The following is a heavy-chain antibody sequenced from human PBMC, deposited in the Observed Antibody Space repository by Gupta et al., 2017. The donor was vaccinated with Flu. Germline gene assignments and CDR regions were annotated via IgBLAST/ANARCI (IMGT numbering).Heavy chain of an antibody. CDR2: IYYTGTT. Sequence: QMQLQESGPGLVKPSETLSLTCTVAGDSMNSNYWSLVRQSPRKGLEWIGFIYYTGTTNYNPSLKSRVSISLDRSKSQFSLRLTSVSDADTATYYCARGGSSWRGLDHWGRGTQVTVSS. J-gene: IGHJ4*02. D-gene: IGHD3-16*01. CDR1: GDSMNSNY. V-gene: IGHV4-59*01. CDR3: ARGGSSWRGLDH.